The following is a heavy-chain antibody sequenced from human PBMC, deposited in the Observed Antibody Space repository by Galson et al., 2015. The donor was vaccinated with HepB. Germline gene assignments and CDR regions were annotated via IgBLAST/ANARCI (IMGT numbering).Heavy chain of an antibody. Sequence: SVKVSCKASGYTFTGYYMHWVRQAPGQGLEWMGRINPNSGGTNYAQKFQGRVTMTRDTSISTAYMELSSLTSGDTAVYYCARDSRGTTVTSSLTYNWFDPWGQGTLVTVSS. V-gene: IGHV1-2*06. CDR1: GYTFTGYY. J-gene: IGHJ5*02. CDR2: INPNSGGT. CDR3: ARDSRGTTVTSSLTYNWFDP. D-gene: IGHD4-17*01.